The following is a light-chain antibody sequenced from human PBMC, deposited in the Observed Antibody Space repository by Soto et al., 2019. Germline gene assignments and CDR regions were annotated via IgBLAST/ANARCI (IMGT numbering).Light chain of an antibody. J-gene: IGKJ2*01. V-gene: IGKV1-39*01. CDR2: AAS. CDR1: QTIGNY. CDR3: QQSYSTPYT. Sequence: DIPMTQSPSSLSASVGDRVTITCRSSQTIGNYLSWYQQEAGKAPNLPIYAASSLQSGVPSRFSGSGSGSDFTLTISSLQPEDFATYFCQQSYSTPYTFGQGTKVEIK.